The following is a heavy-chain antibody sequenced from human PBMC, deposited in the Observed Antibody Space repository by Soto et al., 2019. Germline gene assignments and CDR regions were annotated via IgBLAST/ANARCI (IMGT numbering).Heavy chain of an antibody. CDR1: GGTFSSYA. V-gene: IGHV1-69*12. J-gene: IGHJ5*02. Sequence: QVQLVQSGAEVKKPGSSVKVSCKASGGTFSSYAISWVRQAPGQGLEWMGGIIPIFGTANYALKFQGRVTITADESTSTAYMELSSLRSEDTAVYYCARGDWDGYNLGWFAPWCQGTLVTVSS. CDR3: ARGDWDGYNLGWFAP. CDR2: IIPIFGTA. D-gene: IGHD5-12*01.